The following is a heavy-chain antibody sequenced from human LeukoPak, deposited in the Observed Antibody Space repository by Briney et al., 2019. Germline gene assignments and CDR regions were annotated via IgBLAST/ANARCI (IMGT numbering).Heavy chain of an antibody. J-gene: IGHJ4*02. CDR2: ISYDGSNK. Sequence: GGSLRLSCAASGFTFSSYAMHWVRQAPGKGLEWVAVISYDGSNKYYADSVKARFTTSRDNAKNTVYLQMNGLREEDTAVYYCVRDFRSADYWGQGTLVTVSS. V-gene: IGHV3-30-3*01. CDR3: VRDFRSADY. CDR1: GFTFSSYA.